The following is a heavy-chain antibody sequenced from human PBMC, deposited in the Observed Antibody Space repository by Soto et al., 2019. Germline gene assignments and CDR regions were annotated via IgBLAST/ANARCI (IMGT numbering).Heavy chain of an antibody. CDR3: AKGSDSSGYRDYFDY. CDR1: GFTFSSYA. Sequence: PGGSLRLSCAASGFTFSSYAMSWVRQAPGKGLEWASAISGSGGSTYYADSVKGRFTISRDNSKNTLYLQMNSLRAEDTAVYYCAKGSDSSGYRDYFDYWGQGTLVTVSS. CDR2: ISGSGGST. J-gene: IGHJ4*02. D-gene: IGHD3-22*01. V-gene: IGHV3-23*01.